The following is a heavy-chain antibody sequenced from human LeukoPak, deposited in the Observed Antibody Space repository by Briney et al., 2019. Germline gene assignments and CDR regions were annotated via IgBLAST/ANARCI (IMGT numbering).Heavy chain of an antibody. CDR1: AGSIGSYY. D-gene: IGHD1-14*01. J-gene: IGHJ6*02. CDR3: ARLGGKRDVDSFYNAMDV. CDR2: IYYSGST. Sequence: SETLSLTCIVSAGSIGSYYWTWSRQPPGNRLEWIGDIYYSGSTNYNPSLKSRLTISVDTSKNQFSLKLSSVTAADTAVYYCARLGGKRDVDSFYNAMDVWGQGTTVTVSS. V-gene: IGHV4-59*03.